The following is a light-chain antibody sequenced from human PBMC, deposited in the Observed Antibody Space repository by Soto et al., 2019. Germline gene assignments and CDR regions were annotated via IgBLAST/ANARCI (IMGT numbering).Light chain of an antibody. V-gene: IGKV1-39*01. CDR3: QQSYSVPVT. J-gene: IGKJ4*01. Sequence: DIQMTQSLSSLSASVGDRLTITCRTSQSINNFLNWYQQKPGKAPQLLIFAASSLEGGVPSRFSGDGSGTVFTLTISSLQPEDFATYYCQQSYSVPVTFGGGTKVEIK. CDR2: AAS. CDR1: QSINNF.